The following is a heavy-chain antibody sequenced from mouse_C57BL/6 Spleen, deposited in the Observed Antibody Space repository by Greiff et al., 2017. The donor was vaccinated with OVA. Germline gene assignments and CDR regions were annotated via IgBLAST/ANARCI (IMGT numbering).Heavy chain of an antibody. J-gene: IGHJ2*01. D-gene: IGHD1-1*01. V-gene: IGHV5-4*01. Sequence: EVQRVESGGGLVKPGGSLKLSCAASGFTFSSYAMSWVRQTPEKRLEWVATISAGGSYTYYPDNVKGRFTISRDNAKNNLYLQMSHLKSEDTAMYYCAREIGTTGDYFDYWGQGTTLTVSS. CDR3: AREIGTTGDYFDY. CDR1: GFTFSSYA. CDR2: ISAGGSYT.